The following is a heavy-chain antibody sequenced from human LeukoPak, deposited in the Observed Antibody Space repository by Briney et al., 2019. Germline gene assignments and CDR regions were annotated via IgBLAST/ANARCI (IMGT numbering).Heavy chain of an antibody. CDR3: ARSIAADFDY. Sequence: KPSETLSLTCTVSGGSISSYYWSWIRQPPGKGMEWIGYIYYSGSTNYNPSLKSRVTISVDTSKNQFSLKLSSVTAADTAVYYCARSIAADFDYWGQGTLVTVSS. V-gene: IGHV4-59*01. D-gene: IGHD6-25*01. J-gene: IGHJ4*02. CDR1: GGSISSYY. CDR2: IYYSGST.